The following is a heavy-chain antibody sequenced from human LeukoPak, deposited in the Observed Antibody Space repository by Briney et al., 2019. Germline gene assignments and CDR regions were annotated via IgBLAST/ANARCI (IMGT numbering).Heavy chain of an antibody. CDR3: ARPVLAGSNAFDI. CDR1: GGSISSSSYY. V-gene: IGHV4-39*01. D-gene: IGHD2-8*02. CDR2: IYYSGST. J-gene: IGHJ3*02. Sequence: KPSETLSLTCTVSGGSISSSSYYWGWIRQPPGKGLEWIGSIYYSGSTYYNPSLKSRVTISVDTSKNQFSLKLSSVTAADTAVYYCARPVLAGSNAFDIWGQGTMVTVSS.